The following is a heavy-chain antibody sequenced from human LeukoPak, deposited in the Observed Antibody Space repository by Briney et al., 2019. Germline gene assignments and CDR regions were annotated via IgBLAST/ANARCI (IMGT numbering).Heavy chain of an antibody. V-gene: IGHV4-39*01. CDR2: IYYSGST. CDR1: GGSISSSSYY. Sequence: SETLFLTCTVSGGSISSSSYYWGWIRQPPGKGLEWIGSIYYSGSTYYNPSLKSRVTISVDTSKNQFPLKLSSVTAADTAVYYCAASRAAVGGSFDYGAREPWSPSPQ. J-gene: IGHJ4*02. D-gene: IGHD6-19*01. CDR3: AASRAAVGGSFD.